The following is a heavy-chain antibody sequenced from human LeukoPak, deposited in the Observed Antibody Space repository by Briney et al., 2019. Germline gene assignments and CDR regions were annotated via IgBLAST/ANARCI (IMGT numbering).Heavy chain of an antibody. Sequence: PSQTLSLTCAISGDSVSSNRAAWNWIRQSPSRGLEWLGRTYYRSKWFNDYAISVKSRISINPDTSKNQFSLQLNSVTPEDTAMCYCASGHDGVASVDYWGQGTLVTVSS. CDR3: ASGHDGVASVDY. D-gene: IGHD3-10*01. J-gene: IGHJ4*02. CDR2: TYYRSKWFN. V-gene: IGHV6-1*01. CDR1: GDSVSSNRAA.